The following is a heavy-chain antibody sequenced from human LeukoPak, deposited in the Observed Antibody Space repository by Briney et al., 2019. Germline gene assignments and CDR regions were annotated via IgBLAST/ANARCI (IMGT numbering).Heavy chain of an antibody. J-gene: IGHJ5*02. Sequence: ASVKVSCKASGYTFTHYGINWVRQAPGQGLEWMGWISAYNGNTNYAQKLQGRVTMTTDTSTSTAYMELRSLRSDDTAVYYCARSPLLSYCSSTNCPNWFDPWGQGTLVTVSS. D-gene: IGHD2-2*01. CDR2: ISAYNGNT. CDR1: GYTFTHYG. V-gene: IGHV1-18*01. CDR3: ARSPLLSYCSSTNCPNWFDP.